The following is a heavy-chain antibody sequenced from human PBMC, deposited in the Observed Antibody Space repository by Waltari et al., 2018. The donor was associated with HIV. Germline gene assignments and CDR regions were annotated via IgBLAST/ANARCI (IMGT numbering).Heavy chain of an antibody. CDR3: ARDRGDSFFPY. CDR2: IYSGGST. Sequence: EVQLVQSGGGLIQPGGSLRLSCAASGFPVRSNYMSWVRQAPGQGLEWVSVIYSGGSTFYADSVQGRFTISRDNAKNTLFLQLNSLRAEDTAVYYCARDRGDSFFPYWGQGTLVTVSS. V-gene: IGHV3-53*01. D-gene: IGHD5-18*01. CDR1: GFPVRSNY. J-gene: IGHJ4*02.